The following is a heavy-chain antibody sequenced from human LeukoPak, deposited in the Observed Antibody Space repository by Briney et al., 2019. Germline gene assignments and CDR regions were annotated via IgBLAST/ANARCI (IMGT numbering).Heavy chain of an antibody. CDR1: GFTFSDYY. J-gene: IGHJ4*02. Sequence: NPGGSLRLSCAASGFTFSDYYMSWIRQAPGKGLEWVSYISSSGSYTNYADSVKGRFTISRDNAKNSLYLQMNSLRAEDTAVYYCARGDAGYYGSGSYYNYWGQGTLVTVSS. V-gene: IGHV3-11*05. CDR2: ISSSGSYT. D-gene: IGHD3-10*01. CDR3: ARGDAGYYGSGSYYNY.